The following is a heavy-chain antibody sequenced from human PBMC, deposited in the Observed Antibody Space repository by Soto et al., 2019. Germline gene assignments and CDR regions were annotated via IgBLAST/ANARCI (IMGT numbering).Heavy chain of an antibody. CDR1: GDSISTDY. CDR3: AKNWNWGSLVH. V-gene: IGHV4-59*08. CDR2: IYYGGST. J-gene: IGHJ4*02. D-gene: IGHD7-27*01. Sequence: SETLSLTCTFSGDSISTDYWIWIRQSPGKGLEWIGFIYYGGSTNYNPSLKSRVTISVDTPKNQFSLKLSSVTAADTAVYYCAKNWNWGSLVHWGQGTLVTVSS.